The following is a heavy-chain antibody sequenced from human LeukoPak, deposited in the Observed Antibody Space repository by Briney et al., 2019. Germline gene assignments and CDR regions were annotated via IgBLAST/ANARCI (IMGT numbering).Heavy chain of an antibody. CDR3: ARESGYNHFDY. V-gene: IGHV4-38-2*02. CDR2: IYHSGST. D-gene: IGHD5-24*01. CDR1: GYSISSGYY. Sequence: SETLSLTCTVSGYSISSGYYWGWIRQPPGKGLEWIGSIYHSGSTYYNPSLKSRVTISADTSKNQFSVKLTPVTAADTAVYYCARESGYNHFDYWGQGTLVTVSP. J-gene: IGHJ4*02.